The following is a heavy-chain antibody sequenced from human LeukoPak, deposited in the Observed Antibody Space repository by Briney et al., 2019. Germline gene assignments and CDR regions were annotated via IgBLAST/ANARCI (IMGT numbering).Heavy chain of an antibody. V-gene: IGHV3-48*03. Sequence: GGSLRLSCAASGFTFVDFEVNWVRQAPGKGLEWVSCISTGGNNRYYADSVKGRFTISRDNSKNTLYLQMNSLRAEDTAVYYCARDAIAVAGTSCNWGQGTLVTVSS. J-gene: IGHJ4*02. CDR2: ISTGGNNR. D-gene: IGHD6-19*01. CDR1: GFTFVDFE. CDR3: ARDAIAVAGTSCN.